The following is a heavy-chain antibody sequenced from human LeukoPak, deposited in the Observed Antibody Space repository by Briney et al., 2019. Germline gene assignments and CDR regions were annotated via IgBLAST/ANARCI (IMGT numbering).Heavy chain of an antibody. Sequence: SETLSLTCTVSGGSINSGDYYWSWIRQPPGKGLEWIGYIYYSESTYYNPSLKSRLTISIDTSRNQFSLKLSSVTAADTAVYYCARVIYSDYYFYGLDVWGQGTTVTVSS. J-gene: IGHJ6*02. D-gene: IGHD2-21*01. CDR1: GGSINSGDYY. CDR3: ARVIYSDYYFYGLDV. V-gene: IGHV4-30-4*01. CDR2: IYYSEST.